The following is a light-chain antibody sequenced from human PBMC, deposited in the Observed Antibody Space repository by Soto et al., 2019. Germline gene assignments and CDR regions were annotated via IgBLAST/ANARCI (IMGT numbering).Light chain of an antibody. CDR1: SSNTGNNY. CDR3: GTWDSSLSAVA. Sequence: QSVLTQPPSVSAAPGQKVTISCSGSSSNTGNNYVSWYQQFPGTAPKLLIYDNNKRPSGIPDRFSGSKSGTSATLGITGLQTGDEADYYCGTWDSSLSAVAFGGGTKLTVL. V-gene: IGLV1-51*01. CDR2: DNN. J-gene: IGLJ2*01.